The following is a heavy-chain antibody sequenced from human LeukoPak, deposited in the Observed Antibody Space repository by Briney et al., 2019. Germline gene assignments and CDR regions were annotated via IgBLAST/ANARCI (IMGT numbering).Heavy chain of an antibody. CDR2: LYSGGST. J-gene: IGHJ4*02. V-gene: IGHV3-53*01. Sequence: PGGSLRLSCAASGFTVSSNYMSWVRQAPGKGLEWVSVLYSGGSTYYADSVKGRFTISRDNSKNTLYLQMNSLRAEDTAVYYCARERRDGYKRGLDYWGQGTLVTVSS. CDR3: ARERRDGYKRGLDY. D-gene: IGHD5-24*01. CDR1: GFTVSSNY.